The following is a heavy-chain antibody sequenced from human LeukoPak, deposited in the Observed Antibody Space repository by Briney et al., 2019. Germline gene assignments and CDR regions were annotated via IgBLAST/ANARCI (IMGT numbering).Heavy chain of an antibody. CDR1: GGTFSSYA. V-gene: IGHV1-69*06. Sequence: ASVKVSCKASGGTFSSYAISWVRQAPGQGLEWMGGIIPIFGTANYAQKFQGRVTITADKSTSTAYMELSSLRSEDTAVYYCARADIVVVTANNAFDIWGQGTMVTVSS. D-gene: IGHD2-21*02. CDR3: ARADIVVVTANNAFDI. CDR2: IIPIFGTA. J-gene: IGHJ3*02.